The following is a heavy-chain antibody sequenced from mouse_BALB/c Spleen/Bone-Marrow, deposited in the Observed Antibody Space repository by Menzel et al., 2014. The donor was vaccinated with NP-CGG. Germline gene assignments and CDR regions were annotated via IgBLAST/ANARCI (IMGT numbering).Heavy chain of an antibody. CDR2: ISDGGDYT. CDR1: GFTFSDYY. D-gene: IGHD2-14*01. Sequence: EVNVVESGGGLVKPGGSLKLSCAASGFTFSDYYMYWVRQTPDRRLEWVATISDGGDYTDYPDNVKGRFTISRDNAKNTLYLQMSSLKSEDTAMYYCARTYRPYAPDCWGQGTSVTVSS. J-gene: IGHJ4*01. V-gene: IGHV5-4*02. CDR3: ARTYRPYAPDC.